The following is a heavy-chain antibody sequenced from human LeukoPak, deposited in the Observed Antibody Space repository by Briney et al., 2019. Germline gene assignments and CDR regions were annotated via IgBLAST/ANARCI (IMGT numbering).Heavy chain of an antibody. CDR3: ARDPEESDDDDSSGYYFDY. CDR2: VSFDGSNN. Sequence: GGSLRLSCAASGCVFNVYAMHWVRQAPGKGLEWVAVVSFDGSNNYYADFVRGRFTISRDNSMNTLYLQMNSLRVDGTAVYFCARDPEESDDDDSSGYYFDYWGQGTLVTVSS. V-gene: IGHV3-30-3*01. J-gene: IGHJ4*02. CDR1: GCVFNVYA. D-gene: IGHD3-22*01.